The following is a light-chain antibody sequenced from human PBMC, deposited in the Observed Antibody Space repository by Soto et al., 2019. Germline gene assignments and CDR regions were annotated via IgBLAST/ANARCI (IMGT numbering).Light chain of an antibody. CDR1: QSINSE. J-gene: IGKJ2*01. Sequence: EIVMTQSPATLSLSPGERAALSCRASQSINSELAWYQQKPGQPPRLLIYGASPRATGVPARFTCSESGSEFTLTISGLQSADFAVYYCQQGHNWPLTFGQGTRLEI. CDR2: GAS. CDR3: QQGHNWPLT. V-gene: IGKV3-15*01.